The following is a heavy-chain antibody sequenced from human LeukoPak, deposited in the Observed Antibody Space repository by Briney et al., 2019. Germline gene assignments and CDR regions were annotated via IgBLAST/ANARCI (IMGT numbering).Heavy chain of an antibody. J-gene: IGHJ4*02. CDR3: VRDSYMFGSDY. CDR1: GFTFTSYD. CDR2: ISNGGGTI. D-gene: IGHD3-10*02. Sequence: PGGSLRLSCVISGFTFTSYDFNWVPQAPGKGLEWVSYISNGGGTIYYADSVKGRFTISRDNAKNSVFLQMNTLRAEDTAVYYCVRDSYMFGSDYWGQGTLVTVSS. V-gene: IGHV3-48*03.